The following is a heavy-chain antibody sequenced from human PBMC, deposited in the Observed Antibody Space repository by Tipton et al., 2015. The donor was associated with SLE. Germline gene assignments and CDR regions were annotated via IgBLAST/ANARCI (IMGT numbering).Heavy chain of an antibody. D-gene: IGHD6-19*01. Sequence: QSGAEVKKPGASVKVSCKASGYTFARYKIHWVRQAPGQGLEWMGLINPSGGSTTYAQKFQGRVSMTTDTSTSTVYMELNSLISEDTAVYYCARWSSGWGEDYWGQGTLVTVSS. V-gene: IGHV1-46*01. CDR2: INPSGGST. J-gene: IGHJ4*02. CDR1: GYTFARYK. CDR3: ARWSSGWGEDY.